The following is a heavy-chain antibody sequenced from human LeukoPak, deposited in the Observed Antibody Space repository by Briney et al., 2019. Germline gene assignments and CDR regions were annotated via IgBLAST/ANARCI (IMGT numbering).Heavy chain of an antibody. V-gene: IGHV3-33*08. CDR1: GFTFSSYA. CDR3: ARDLSRGSAAD. CDR2: IWSDGSNK. J-gene: IGHJ4*02. Sequence: PGGSLRLSCAASGFTFSSYAMSWVRQAPGKGLEWVALIWSDGSNKYCADSVKGRFTISRDNSKSTLYLQMNSLRDDDTAVYYCARDLSRGSAADWGQGTLVTVSS. D-gene: IGHD3-10*01.